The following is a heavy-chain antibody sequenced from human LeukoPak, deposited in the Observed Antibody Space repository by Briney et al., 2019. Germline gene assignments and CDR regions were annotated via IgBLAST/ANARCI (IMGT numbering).Heavy chain of an antibody. J-gene: IGHJ6*03. CDR3: AGTYYDFWSGYQNYYMDV. CDR1: GGSISSYY. Sequence: SETLSLTCTVSGGSISSYYWSWIRQPPGKGLEWIGYIYYSGSTNYNPSLKSRVTISVDTSKNQFSLKLSSVTAADTAVYYCAGTYYDFWSGYQNYYMDVWGKGTTVTVSS. V-gene: IGHV4-59*01. CDR2: IYYSGST. D-gene: IGHD3-3*01.